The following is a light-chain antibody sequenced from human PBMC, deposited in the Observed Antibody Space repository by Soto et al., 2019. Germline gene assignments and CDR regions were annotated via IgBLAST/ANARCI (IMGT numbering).Light chain of an antibody. V-gene: IGLV2-14*01. CDR2: DVS. CDR3: TSYNTTSPRRLV. CDR1: SSNIGGDNF. J-gene: IGLJ1*01. Sequence: QSVLTQPASVSGAPGQSITISCTGTSSNIGGDNFVSWYQQHPGRAPKLMIYDVSNRPSGVSNRFSGSKSGDTASLTITGLQDADEDADYYTSYNTTSPRRLVFGSGTKLTVL.